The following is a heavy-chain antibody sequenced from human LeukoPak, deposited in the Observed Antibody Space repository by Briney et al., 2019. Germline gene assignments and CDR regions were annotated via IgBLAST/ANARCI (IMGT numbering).Heavy chain of an antibody. V-gene: IGHV3-21*05. D-gene: IGHD1-26*01. J-gene: IGHJ4*02. CDR2: ISSSSYI. CDR3: ARDRQGATGPYFDY. CDR1: GFTFSSYN. Sequence: GGSLRLSCAASGFTFSSYNMNWVRQAPGKGLEWVSYISSSSYIYYADSVKGRFTISRDNAKNSLYLQMNSLRAEDTAVYYCARDRQGATGPYFDYWGQGTLVTVSS.